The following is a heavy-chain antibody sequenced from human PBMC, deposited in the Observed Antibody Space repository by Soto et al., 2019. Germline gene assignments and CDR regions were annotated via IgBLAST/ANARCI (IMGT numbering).Heavy chain of an antibody. V-gene: IGHV4-59*08. D-gene: IGHD2-21*01. CDR2: IHCTGRT. Sequence: QVQLQESGPGLVKPSETLSLTCTVSGASISGSYWNWIRQPPGKGLEWIACIHCTGRTKYNPSLESRISISEDTSKSQLSLKLSSVTAADTAVYYCARYQMGQGDYYYGMDVWGPGTTVIVSS. CDR3: ARYQMGQGDYYYGMDV. CDR1: GASISGSY. J-gene: IGHJ6*02.